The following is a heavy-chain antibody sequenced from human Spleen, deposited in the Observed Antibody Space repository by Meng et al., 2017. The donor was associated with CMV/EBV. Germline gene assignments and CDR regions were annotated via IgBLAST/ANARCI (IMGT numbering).Heavy chain of an antibody. CDR3: AREESQIVAAEDAELDP. J-gene: IGHJ5*02. CDR1: GYTFTGYY. CDR2: INPNSGGT. Sequence: ASVNVSCKASGYTFTGYYMHWVRQAPGQGLEWMGWINPNSGGTNYAQKFQGRVTMTRDTSISTAYMELSRLRSDDTAVYYCAREESQIVAAEDAELDPWGQGTLVTVSS. D-gene: IGHD6-13*01. V-gene: IGHV1-2*02.